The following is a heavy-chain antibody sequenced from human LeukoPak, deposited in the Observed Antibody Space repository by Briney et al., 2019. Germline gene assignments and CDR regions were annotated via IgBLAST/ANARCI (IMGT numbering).Heavy chain of an antibody. CDR1: GGTFISYA. CDR3: ATRAYVDTATVRQAFDI. CDR2: IIPIFGTA. J-gene: IGHJ3*02. D-gene: IGHD5-18*01. V-gene: IGHV1-69*05. Sequence: SVKVSCKASGGTFISYAISWVRQAPGQGLEWMGRIIPIFGTANYAQKFQGRVTITTDESTSTAYMELSSLRSEDTAVYYCATRAYVDTATVRQAFDIWGQGTRVTVSS.